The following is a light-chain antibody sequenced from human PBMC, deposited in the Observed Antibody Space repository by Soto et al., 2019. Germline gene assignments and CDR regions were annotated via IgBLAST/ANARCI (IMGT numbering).Light chain of an antibody. V-gene: IGLV3-21*02. CDR3: QVWDNRSDHVV. J-gene: IGLJ2*01. CDR2: DDT. Sequence: SYVLTQPPSVSVAPGQTARVSCGGNNTGGKTVHWYKQKPGQAPVLVVYDDTERPSGIPERFSGSNSGNTATLTISRVEAADEGEYYGQVWDNRSDHVVFGGGTKLTVL. CDR1: NTGGKT.